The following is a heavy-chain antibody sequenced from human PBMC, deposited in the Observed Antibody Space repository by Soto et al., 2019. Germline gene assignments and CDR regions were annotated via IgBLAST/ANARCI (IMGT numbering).Heavy chain of an antibody. V-gene: IGHV1-69*01. Sequence: QLQLVQSGAEVRKPGSSVMVSCKASGGSFNRHTISWVRQAPGQGLEWMGGIIPIFGTANHAQKFQGRVTIIADESTSTVYMELSSLRSDDTAIYDCARGWGYDSTAYYYAYWGQGTLVIVSS. J-gene: IGHJ4*02. D-gene: IGHD3-22*01. CDR3: ARGWGYDSTAYYYAY. CDR2: IIPIFGTA. CDR1: GGSFNRHT.